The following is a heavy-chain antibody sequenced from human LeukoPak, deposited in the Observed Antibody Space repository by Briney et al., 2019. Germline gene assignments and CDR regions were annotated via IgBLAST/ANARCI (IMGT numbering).Heavy chain of an antibody. CDR3: AKARGYSYGPFDYYFDY. CDR2: ISGSGGST. J-gene: IGHJ4*02. Sequence: GGSLRLSCAASGFXFSSYAMSWVRQAPGRGLEWVSAISGSGGSTYYADSVKGRFTISRDNSKNTLYLQMNSLRAEDTAVYYCAKARGYSYGPFDYYFDYWGQGTVVTVSS. D-gene: IGHD5-18*01. V-gene: IGHV3-23*01. CDR1: GFXFSSYA.